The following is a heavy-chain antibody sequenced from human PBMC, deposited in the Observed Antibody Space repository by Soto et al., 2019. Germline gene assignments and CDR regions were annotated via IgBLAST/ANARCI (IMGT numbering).Heavy chain of an antibody. CDR2: VGGRGESGTGDRT. J-gene: IGHJ4*02. Sequence: PGGPLKPSFQPSGSPSRDYGMSGFRPPPGKGVGGVSGVGGRGESGTGDRTYYADSVKGRFTISRDTSKNTLYLQMKSLSVQDTAVYFCAKDDNAVMADYFDCWGQGTLVTVSS. CDR1: GSPSRDYG. V-gene: IGHV3-23*01. CDR3: AKDDNAVMADYFDC. D-gene: IGHD2-8*01.